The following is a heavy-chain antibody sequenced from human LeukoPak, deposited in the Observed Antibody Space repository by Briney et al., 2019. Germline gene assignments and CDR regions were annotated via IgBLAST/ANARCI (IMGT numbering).Heavy chain of an antibody. Sequence: SVKVSCKASGGTFSSYAISWVRQAPGQGLEWMGGIIPIFGTANYAQKFQGRVTITTDESTSTAYMELSSLRSEDTAVYYCARGAPIQELFDYSGQGTLVTVSS. V-gene: IGHV1-69*05. CDR3: ARGAPIQELFDY. CDR1: GGTFSSYA. J-gene: IGHJ4*02. D-gene: IGHD4-11*01. CDR2: IIPIFGTA.